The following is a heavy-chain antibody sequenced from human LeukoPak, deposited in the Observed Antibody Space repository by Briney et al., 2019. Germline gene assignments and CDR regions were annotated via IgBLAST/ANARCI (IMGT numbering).Heavy chain of an antibody. CDR1: GFTFSSYG. Sequence: GGSLRLSCAASGFTFSSYGMHWVRQAPGKGLEWVAVISYDGSNEYFADSVKGRFTVSRDNSKNTLYLQMNSLRPEDTAVYYCAKDLGVGAYLLFDYITSGLDSWGQGTLVTVSS. V-gene: IGHV3-30*18. D-gene: IGHD2/OR15-2a*01. CDR2: ISYDGSNE. J-gene: IGHJ4*02. CDR3: AKDLGVGAYLLFDYITSGLDS.